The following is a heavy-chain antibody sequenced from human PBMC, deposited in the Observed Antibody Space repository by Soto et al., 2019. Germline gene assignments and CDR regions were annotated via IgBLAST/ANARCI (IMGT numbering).Heavy chain of an antibody. CDR2: FNPGSGDT. CDR1: EYILATST. D-gene: IGHD5-12*01. Sequence: QVQLVQSGAEERKPGASVRLSCKASEYILATSTIHWVRQAPGQRLEWMGWFNPGSGDTKYSQSLQGRVTFTRDPSATTVYMEVGRLTSDDTATYYCARAGFHPRYYYGMDVWGQGTTVTVSS. J-gene: IGHJ6*02. CDR3: ARAGFHPRYYYGMDV. V-gene: IGHV1-3*05.